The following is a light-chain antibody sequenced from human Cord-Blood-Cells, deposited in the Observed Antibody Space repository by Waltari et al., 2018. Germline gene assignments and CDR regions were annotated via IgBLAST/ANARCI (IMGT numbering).Light chain of an antibody. CDR1: QSVSSSY. CDR2: GAS. V-gene: IGKV3-20*01. CDR3: QQYGSSPKYT. Sequence: EIVLTQSPGTLSLSPGERATLSCRASQSVSSSYLAWYQQKPGQAPRLLIYGASSRATGIPDRVGGSGAGTDFTLTISRLEPEEFAVYYCQQYGSSPKYTVGQGTKLEIK. J-gene: IGKJ2*01.